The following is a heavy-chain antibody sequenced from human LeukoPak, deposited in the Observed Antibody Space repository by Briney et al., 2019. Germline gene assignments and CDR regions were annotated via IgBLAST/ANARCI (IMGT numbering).Heavy chain of an antibody. Sequence: GGSLRLSCAASGFTFSSYSMNWVRQAPGKGLEWVSSISSSSSYIYYADSVKGRFTISRDNAKNSLYLQMNSLRAEDTALYFCARDATTEPGTVYMDVWGKGTTVTISS. V-gene: IGHV3-21*01. CDR1: GFTFSSYS. CDR2: ISSSSSYI. D-gene: IGHD6-13*01. CDR3: ARDATTEPGTVYMDV. J-gene: IGHJ6*03.